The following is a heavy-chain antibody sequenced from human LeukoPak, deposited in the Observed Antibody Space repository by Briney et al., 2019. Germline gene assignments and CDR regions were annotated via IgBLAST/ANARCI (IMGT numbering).Heavy chain of an antibody. Sequence: GGSLRLSCAASGFTFGSYWMHWVRQAPGKGLEWVSRVIRDGSFTNYADSVRGRFTISRDNAKNTLYLQMSSLRAEDTAVYFCVRDGDDFNFDYWGQGSLVTVSS. CDR3: VRDGDDFNFDY. V-gene: IGHV3-74*01. CDR1: GFTFGSYW. CDR2: VIRDGSFT. J-gene: IGHJ4*02. D-gene: IGHD5-24*01.